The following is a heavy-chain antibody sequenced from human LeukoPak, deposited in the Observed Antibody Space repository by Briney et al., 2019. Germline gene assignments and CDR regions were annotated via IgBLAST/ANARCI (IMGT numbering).Heavy chain of an antibody. CDR1: GFTFSSYA. Sequence: GGSLRLSCAASGFTFSSYAMSWVRQAPGKGLEWVSAISGSGGSTYYADSVKGRFTISRDNSKNTLYLQMNSLRAEDTAVYYCAKGLGITIFGVVTVPFDYWGQGTLVTVSS. CDR2: ISGSGGST. V-gene: IGHV3-23*01. J-gene: IGHJ4*02. D-gene: IGHD3-3*01. CDR3: AKGLGITIFGVVTVPFDY.